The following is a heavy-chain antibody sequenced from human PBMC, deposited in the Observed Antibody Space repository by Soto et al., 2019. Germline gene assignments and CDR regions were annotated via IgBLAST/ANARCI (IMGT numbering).Heavy chain of an antibody. V-gene: IGHV1-69*13. Sequence: SVKISCKASGGTFSSYAISWVRQAPGQGLEWMGGIIPIFGTANYAQKFQGRVTITADESTSTAYMELSSLRSEDTAVYYCARDLRDSSGYRLDYWGQGTPVTVS. J-gene: IGHJ4*02. CDR1: GGTFSSYA. D-gene: IGHD3-22*01. CDR3: ARDLRDSSGYRLDY. CDR2: IIPIFGTA.